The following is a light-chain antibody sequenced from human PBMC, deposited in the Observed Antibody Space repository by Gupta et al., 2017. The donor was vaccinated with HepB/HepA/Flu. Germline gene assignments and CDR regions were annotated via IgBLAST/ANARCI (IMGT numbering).Light chain of an antibody. CDR3: QSYDSSLSGYV. CDR1: SSNIGAGYD. V-gene: IGLV1-40*01. Sequence: QSVLTQPPSVSGATGQSVTISCTGSSSNIGAGYDVHWYQQLPGTAPKLLIYGNSNRPSGVPDRFSGSKSCTSASLAITGLQAEDEADYYCQSYDSSLSGYVFGTGTKVTVL. J-gene: IGLJ1*01. CDR2: GNS.